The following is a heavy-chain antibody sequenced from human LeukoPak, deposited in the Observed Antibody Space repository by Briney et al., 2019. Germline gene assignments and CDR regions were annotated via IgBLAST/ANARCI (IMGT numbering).Heavy chain of an antibody. CDR3: ARGTALQDY. CDR2: ISGSGGST. V-gene: IGHV3-23*01. D-gene: IGHD2/OR15-2a*01. J-gene: IGHJ4*02. Sequence: GGSLRLSCAASGFTFSSYAMSWVRQAPGKGLEWVSAISGSGGSTYYADSVKGRFTISRDNAQNTLYLQMNSLRAEDTAVYYCARGTALQDYWGQGTLVTVSS. CDR1: GFTFSSYA.